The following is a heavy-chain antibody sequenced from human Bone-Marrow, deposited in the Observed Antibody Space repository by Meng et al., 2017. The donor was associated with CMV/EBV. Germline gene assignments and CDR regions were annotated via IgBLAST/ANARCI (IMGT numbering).Heavy chain of an antibody. CDR1: GGSISSSTYY. CDR3: ARRGRRSYCSSTSCYLNWFDP. J-gene: IGHJ5*02. V-gene: IGHV4-39*07. Sequence: GSLRLSCTVSGGSISSSTYYWGWIRQPPGKGLEWIGTIYYSGTTYYNPSLKSRVTISVDTSKNQFSLKLSSVTAADTAVYYCARRGRRSYCSSTSCYLNWFDPWGQGTLVTVYS. CDR2: IYYSGTT. D-gene: IGHD2-2*01.